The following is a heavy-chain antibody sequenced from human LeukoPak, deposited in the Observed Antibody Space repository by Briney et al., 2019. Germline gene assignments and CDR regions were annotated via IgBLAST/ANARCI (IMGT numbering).Heavy chain of an antibody. J-gene: IGHJ6*03. D-gene: IGHD6-13*01. CDR2: IIPIFGTA. CDR3: ARGPRIAAAGGLNYYYYMDV. CDR1: GGTFSSYA. V-gene: IGHV1-69*05. Sequence: SVKVSCKASGGTFSSYAISWVRQAPGQGLEWMGGIIPIFGTANYAQKFQGRVTITTDESTSTAYMELSSLGSEDTAVYYCARGPRIAAAGGLNYYYYMDVWGKGTTVTVSS.